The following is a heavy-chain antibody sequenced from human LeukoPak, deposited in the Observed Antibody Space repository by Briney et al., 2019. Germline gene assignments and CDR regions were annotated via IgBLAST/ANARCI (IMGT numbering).Heavy chain of an antibody. CDR1: GFTVSSNY. Sequence: GGSLRLSCAASGFTVSSNYMSCVRQAPGKGLEWVSVIYSGGSTYYADSVKGRFTISRDNSKNTLYLQMNSLRAEDTAVYYCARDSRPYCSSTSCYAYYGMDVWGQGTTVTVSS. CDR3: ARDSRPYCSSTSCYAYYGMDV. CDR2: IYSGGST. D-gene: IGHD2-2*01. J-gene: IGHJ6*02. V-gene: IGHV3-53*01.